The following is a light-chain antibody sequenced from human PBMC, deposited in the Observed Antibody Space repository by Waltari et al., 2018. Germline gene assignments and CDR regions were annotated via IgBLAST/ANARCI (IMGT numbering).Light chain of an antibody. Sequence: QSVLTHPPSASGTPGQRVTFSCSGTRSNIGSNSVNWYRQVPVTAPKLLIHSNNQRPSGVPDRFSGTKSVTSASLAISGLQSEDEADYYCAAWDDSVNGHWVFGGGTKLTVL. CDR1: RSNIGSNS. J-gene: IGLJ3*02. V-gene: IGLV1-44*01. CDR2: SNN. CDR3: AAWDDSVNGHWV.